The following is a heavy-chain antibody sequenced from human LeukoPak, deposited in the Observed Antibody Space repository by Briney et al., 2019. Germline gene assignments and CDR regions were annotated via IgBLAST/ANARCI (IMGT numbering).Heavy chain of an antibody. CDR3: ARDVPGSSWYDY. J-gene: IGHJ4*02. Sequence: SETLSLTCTVSGGSISSYYWSWIRQPPGKGLEWIGFMFYSGTTNYNPSLKSRVTISVDTSKNQLSLKLSSVTAADTAVYYCARDVPGSSWYDYWGQGTLVTVSS. CDR1: GGSISSYY. V-gene: IGHV4-59*12. CDR2: MFYSGTT. D-gene: IGHD6-13*01.